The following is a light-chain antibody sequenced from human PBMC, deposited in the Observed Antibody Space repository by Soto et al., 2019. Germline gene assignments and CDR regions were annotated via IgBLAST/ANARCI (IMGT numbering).Light chain of an antibody. CDR2: DVS. Sequence: QSVLTQPAYVSGSPGQSITISCTGTSSDVGGYNYVSWYQQHPGKAPKLMIYDVSNRPSGVSNRFSGSKSGNTASLTISGLQAEDEADYYCSSYTRSSTRVFGGGTKLTVL. V-gene: IGLV2-14*01. CDR1: SSDVGGYNY. J-gene: IGLJ3*02. CDR3: SSYTRSSTRV.